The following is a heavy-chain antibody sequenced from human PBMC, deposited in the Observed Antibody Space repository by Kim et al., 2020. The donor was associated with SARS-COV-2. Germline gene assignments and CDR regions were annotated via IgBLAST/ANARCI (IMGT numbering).Heavy chain of an antibody. CDR3: ARGSVLWFGDNNYGMDV. CDR2: ISSSSSTI. Sequence: GGSLRLSCAASGFTFSSYSMNWVRQAPGKGLEWVSYISSSSSTIYYADYVKGRFTISRDNAKNSLYLQMNILRDEDTAVYYCARGSVLWFGDNNYGMDVWGQGTTVTVSS. V-gene: IGHV3-48*02. CDR1: GFTFSSYS. J-gene: IGHJ6*02. D-gene: IGHD3-10*01.